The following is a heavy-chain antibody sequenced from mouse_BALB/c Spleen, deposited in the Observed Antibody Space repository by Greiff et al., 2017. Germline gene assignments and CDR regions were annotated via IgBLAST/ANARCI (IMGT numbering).Heavy chain of an antibody. CDR3: ARRGNGYYAMDY. V-gene: IGHV1-7*01. CDR2: INPSTGYT. Sequence: LQESGAELAKPGASVKMSCKASGYTFTSYWMHWVKQRPGQGLEWIGYINPSTGYTEYNQKFKDKATLTADKSSSTAYMQLSSLTSEDSAVYYCARRGNGYYAMDYWGQGTSVTVSS. CDR1: GYTFTSYW. J-gene: IGHJ4*01.